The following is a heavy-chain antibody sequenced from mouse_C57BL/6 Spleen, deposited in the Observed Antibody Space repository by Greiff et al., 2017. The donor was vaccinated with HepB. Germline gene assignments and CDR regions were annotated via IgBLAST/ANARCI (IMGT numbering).Heavy chain of an antibody. CDR3: ARNYYGSRGLWYFDV. J-gene: IGHJ1*03. CDR2: IDPEDGET. D-gene: IGHD1-1*01. Sequence: EVQLQQSGAELVKPGASVKLSCTASGFNIKDYYMHWVKQRTEQGLEWIGRIDPEDGETKYAPKFQGKATITADTSSNTAYLQLSSLTSDETDVYYCARNYYGSRGLWYFDVWGTGTTVTVSS. V-gene: IGHV14-2*01. CDR1: GFNIKDYY.